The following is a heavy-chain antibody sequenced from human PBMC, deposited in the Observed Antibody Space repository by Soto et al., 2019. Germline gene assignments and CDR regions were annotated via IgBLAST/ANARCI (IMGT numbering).Heavy chain of an antibody. V-gene: IGHV4-39*01. CDR3: ASGVTMIVVGNAFDI. Sequence: KPSETLSLTCTVSGGSISSSSYYWGWIRQPPGKGLEWIGSIYYSGSTYYNPSLKSRVTISVDTSKNQFSLKLSSVTAADTAVYYCASGVTMIVVGNAFDIWGQGTMVTVSS. CDR1: GGSISSSSYY. J-gene: IGHJ3*02. CDR2: IYYSGST. D-gene: IGHD3-22*01.